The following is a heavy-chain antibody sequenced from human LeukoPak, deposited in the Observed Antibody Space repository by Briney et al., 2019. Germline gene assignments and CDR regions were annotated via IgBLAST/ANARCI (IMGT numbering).Heavy chain of an antibody. Sequence: ASAKVSCKASGYTFTCYYMHWVRQAPGHGLEWMGLINPNGGSTDYAQKFQGRVTMTRDTSTSTVYMELSSLRFEDTAVYYCARAAGDSYGYRYYFDYWGQGTLVTVSS. CDR2: INPNGGST. V-gene: IGHV1-46*01. CDR1: GYTFTCYY. J-gene: IGHJ4*02. CDR3: ARAAGDSYGYRYYFDY. D-gene: IGHD5-18*01.